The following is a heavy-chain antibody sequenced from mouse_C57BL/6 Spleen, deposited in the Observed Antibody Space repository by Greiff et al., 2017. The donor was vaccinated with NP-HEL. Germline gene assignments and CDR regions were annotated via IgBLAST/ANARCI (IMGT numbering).Heavy chain of an antibody. J-gene: IGHJ4*01. CDR1: GYAFRSSW. Sequence: QVQLKQSGPELVKPGASVKISCKASGYAFRSSWMNWVKQRPGKGLEWIGRIYPGDGDTNYNGKFKGKATLTADKSSSTAYMLLSSLTSEDSAVYFCARSSYYSNYDYAMDYWGQGTSVTVSS. V-gene: IGHV1-82*01. D-gene: IGHD2-5*01. CDR2: IYPGDGDT. CDR3: ARSSYYSNYDYAMDY.